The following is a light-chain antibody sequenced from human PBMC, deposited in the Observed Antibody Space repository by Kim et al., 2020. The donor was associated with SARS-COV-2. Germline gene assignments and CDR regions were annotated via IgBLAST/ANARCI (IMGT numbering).Light chain of an antibody. Sequence: LTQPPSVSKGLRQTATLTCTGNSNNVGNQGAAWLQQHQGHPPKLLSYRNNNRPSGISERLSASRSENTASLTITGLQPEDEADYYCSAWDSSLSAWVFGGGTQLTVL. J-gene: IGLJ3*02. CDR1: SNNVGNQG. V-gene: IGLV10-54*01. CDR3: SAWDSSLSAWV. CDR2: RNN.